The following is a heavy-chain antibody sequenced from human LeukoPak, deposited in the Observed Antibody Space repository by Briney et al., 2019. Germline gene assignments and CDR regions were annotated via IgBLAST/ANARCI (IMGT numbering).Heavy chain of an antibody. D-gene: IGHD4-11*01. CDR2: IYQSGNT. Sequence: SETLSLTCTVSGGSISSYYWSWIRQPPGKGLEWIGSIYQSGNTYYNPSLKSRVTISVDTSKNQFSLKLSSVTAADTAVYYCARAYDYRGYFFYYYMDFRGKGTTVTVSS. J-gene: IGHJ6*03. CDR1: GGSISSYY. V-gene: IGHV4-59*08. CDR3: ARAYDYRGYFFYYYMDF.